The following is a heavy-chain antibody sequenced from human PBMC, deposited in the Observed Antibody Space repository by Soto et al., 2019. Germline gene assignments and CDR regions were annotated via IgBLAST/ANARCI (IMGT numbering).Heavy chain of an antibody. J-gene: IGHJ4*02. CDR3: ARHTPAISISDH. D-gene: IGHD2-15*01. Sequence: SETLSLTCTVFGGSISSGNHYWSWTRQPPGKGLEWIGYIFYSGSAHYNPSLKSRVTISVDTSKNQFSLKLNSVTAADTAVYYCARHTPAISISDHWGQGTLVTVSS. CDR1: GGSISSGNHY. V-gene: IGHV4-30-4*01. CDR2: IFYSGSA.